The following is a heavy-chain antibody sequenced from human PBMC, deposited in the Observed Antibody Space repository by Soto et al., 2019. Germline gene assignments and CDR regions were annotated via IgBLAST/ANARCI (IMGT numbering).Heavy chain of an antibody. J-gene: IGHJ4*02. CDR1: GFIFSNYA. CDR2: ISGSSGTT. Sequence: GGSLRLSCAASGFIFSNYAMIWVRQAPGEGLEWVSAISGSSGTTDYADSVKGRFTISRDNSKNTLYLQMNSLRAEDTAVYFCAKGSQWAGHPRYYFDYWGQGTPVTVSS. V-gene: IGHV3-23*01. CDR3: AKGSQWAGHPRYYFDY. D-gene: IGHD1-26*01.